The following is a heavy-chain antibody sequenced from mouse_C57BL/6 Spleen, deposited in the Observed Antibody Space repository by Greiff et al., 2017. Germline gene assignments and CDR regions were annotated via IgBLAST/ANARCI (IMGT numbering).Heavy chain of an antibody. CDR1: GYTFTSYW. J-gene: IGHJ1*03. D-gene: IGHD1-1*01. Sequence: QVQLQQPGAELVKPGASVKLSCKASGYTFTSYWMQWVKQRPGQGLEWIGEIDPSDSYTNYNQKFKGKATLTVDTSSSTAYMQLSSLTSDDSAVYYCARRYYYGSSYPYWYFDVWGTGTTVTVSS. CDR2: IDPSDSYT. V-gene: IGHV1-50*01. CDR3: ARRYYYGSSYPYWYFDV.